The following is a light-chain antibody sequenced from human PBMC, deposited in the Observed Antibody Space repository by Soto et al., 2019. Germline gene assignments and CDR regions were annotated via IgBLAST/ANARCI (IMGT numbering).Light chain of an antibody. V-gene: IGKV2-30*01. CDR2: KVS. CDR1: QSLVYRDGNTY. CDR3: MQGTHWPIT. Sequence: DVLLTQSPLSLPVTLGQPASISCRSSQSLVYRDGNTYLSWFHQRPGQSPRRLIYKVSNRDSGVPDRFSGSGSGPDFTLKISRVEAEDVGVYYCMQGTHWPITFGQGTRLEIK. J-gene: IGKJ5*01.